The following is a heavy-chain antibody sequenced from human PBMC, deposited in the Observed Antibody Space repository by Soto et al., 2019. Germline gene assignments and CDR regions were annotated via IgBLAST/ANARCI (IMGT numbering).Heavy chain of an antibody. CDR2: IGTVGDT. V-gene: IGHV3-13*01. CDR3: ASGGLYI. J-gene: IGHJ4*02. CDR1: GFTFSNYD. Sequence: EVQLVESGGGLVQPGGSLRLSCAASGFTFSNYDMHWVRQTTGKGLEWVSGIGTVGDTYYSGSMKGRFSISRENAKNSFYLQMNSLRAEDTAVYYCASGGLYICGQGTLVTVS. D-gene: IGHD3-16*01.